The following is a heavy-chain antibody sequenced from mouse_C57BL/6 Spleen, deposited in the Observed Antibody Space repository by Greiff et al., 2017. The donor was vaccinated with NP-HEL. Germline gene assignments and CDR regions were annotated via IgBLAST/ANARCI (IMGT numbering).Heavy chain of an antibody. J-gene: IGHJ3*01. CDR3: VRHDYGSSPAWFAY. V-gene: IGHV10-1*01. Sequence: GGGLVQPKGSLKLSCAASGFSFNTYAMNWVRQAPGKGLEWVARIRSKSNNYATYYADSVKDRFTISRDDSESMLYLQMTNLKTEDTAMYYCVRHDYGSSPAWFAYWGQGTLVTVSA. CDR1: GFSFNTYA. D-gene: IGHD1-1*01. CDR2: IRSKSNNYAT.